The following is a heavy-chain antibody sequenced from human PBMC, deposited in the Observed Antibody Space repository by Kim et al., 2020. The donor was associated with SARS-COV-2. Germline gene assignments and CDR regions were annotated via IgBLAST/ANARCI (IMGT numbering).Heavy chain of an antibody. CDR3: ISGRGKWVPESRYMDV. CDR2: VSGDGGTT. D-gene: IGHD1-26*01. J-gene: IGHJ6*03. V-gene: IGHV3-43*02. CDR1: GFTFDGYT. Sequence: GGSLRLSCAASGFTFDGYTMDWVRQAPGKGLEWVSVVSGDGGTTFYADSVKGRFTISRDNSKNSLYLQMNSLRSEDTALYYCISGRGKWVPESRYMDVWGKGTTVTVSS.